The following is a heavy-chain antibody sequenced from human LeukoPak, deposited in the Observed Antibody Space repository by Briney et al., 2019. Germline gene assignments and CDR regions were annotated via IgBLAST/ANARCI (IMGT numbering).Heavy chain of an antibody. Sequence: SETLSLTCTVSGGSISSGDYYWSWIRQPPGKGLEWIGYIYYSGSTNYNPSLKSRVTISVDTSKNQFSLKLSSVTAADTAVYYCATGSARYWYFDLWGRGTLVTASS. D-gene: IGHD6-25*01. CDR2: IYYSGST. V-gene: IGHV4-61*08. J-gene: IGHJ2*01. CDR3: ATGSARYWYFDL. CDR1: GGSISSGDYY.